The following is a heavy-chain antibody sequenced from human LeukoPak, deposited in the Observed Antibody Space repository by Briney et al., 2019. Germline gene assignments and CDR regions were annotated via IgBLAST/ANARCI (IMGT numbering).Heavy chain of an antibody. CDR3: ARAYSERYGLGYYYMDV. V-gene: IGHV3-21*01. Sequence: PGGSLRLSCAASGFTFSSYSMNWVSPAPGKGLEWGSSIRSSSSYIYYADSVKGRFTISRDNDKKSLYLQMNSLRVEDTAVYYCARAYSERYGLGYYYMDVWGKGTTVTVSS. CDR1: GFTFSSYS. J-gene: IGHJ6*03. D-gene: IGHD1-26*01. CDR2: IRSSSSYI.